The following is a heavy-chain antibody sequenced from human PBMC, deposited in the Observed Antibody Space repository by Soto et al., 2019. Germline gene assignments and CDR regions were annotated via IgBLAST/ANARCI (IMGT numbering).Heavy chain of an antibody. D-gene: IGHD1-26*01. V-gene: IGHV1-46*01. J-gene: IGHJ6*02. CDR1: GYTFTSYY. CDR2: INPSGGST. CDR3: ARDISNELEVGYYYYGMDV. Sequence: QVQLVQSGAEVKKPGASVKVSCKASGYTFTSYYMHWVRQAPGQGLEWMGIINPSGGSTSYAQKFQGRVTMTRDTSTSTVYMELSSLISEDTAVYYCARDISNELEVGYYYYGMDVWGQGTTVTVSS.